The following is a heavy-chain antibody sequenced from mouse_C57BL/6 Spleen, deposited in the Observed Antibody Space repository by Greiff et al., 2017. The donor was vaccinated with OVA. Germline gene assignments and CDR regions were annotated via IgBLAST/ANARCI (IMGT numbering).Heavy chain of an antibody. D-gene: IGHD1-1*01. V-gene: IGHV1-72*01. CDR3: ARWCSHYYGSSPSWFAY. CDR1: GYTFTSYW. CDR2: IDPNSGGT. J-gene: IGHJ3*01. Sequence: QVQLQQSGAELVKPGASVKLSCKASGYTFTSYWMHWVKQRPGRGLEWIGRIDPNSGGTKYNEKFKSKATLTVDKPSSTAYMQLSSLTSEDSAVYYCARWCSHYYGSSPSWFAYWGQGTLVTVSA.